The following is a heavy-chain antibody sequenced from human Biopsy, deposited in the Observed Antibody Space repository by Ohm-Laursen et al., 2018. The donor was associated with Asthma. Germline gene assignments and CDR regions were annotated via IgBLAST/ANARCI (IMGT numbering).Heavy chain of an antibody. CDR3: ARFVRAEEGVF. Sequence: SLRLSCAASGFTFGNFWMSWGRQTPGKGLEWVATITGDGSQKFYVDSVTGRFTISRDNSKNSLYLQMNSLRAEDTAVYLYARFVRAEEGVFWGQGTRVTVSP. CDR1: GFTFGNFW. V-gene: IGHV3-7*01. J-gene: IGHJ4*02. CDR2: ITGDGSQK. D-gene: IGHD3-10*02.